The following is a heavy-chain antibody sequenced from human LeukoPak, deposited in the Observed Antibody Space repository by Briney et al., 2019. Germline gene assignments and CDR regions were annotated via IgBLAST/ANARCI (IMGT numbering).Heavy chain of an antibody. D-gene: IGHD3-22*01. CDR2: IIPIFGTA. CDR3: ARGEGGYDSSGYYPFDY. CDR1: GGTFSSYA. J-gene: IGHJ4*02. Sequence: SVKVSCKASGGTFSSYAISWVRQAPGQGLEWMGGIIPIFGTANYAQKFQGRVTITADESTSTAYMELSSLRSEDTAVYYCARGEGGYDSSGYYPFDYWGQGTLVTVSS. V-gene: IGHV1-69*13.